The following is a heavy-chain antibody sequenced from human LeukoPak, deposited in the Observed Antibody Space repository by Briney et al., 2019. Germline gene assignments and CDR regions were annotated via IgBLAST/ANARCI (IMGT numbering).Heavy chain of an antibody. J-gene: IGHJ4*02. V-gene: IGHV1-2*02. CDR1: GYTFTGYY. D-gene: IGHD3-3*01. CDR3: ARVHHSSLFGVVIISYFDY. CDR2: INPNSGGT. Sequence: ASVKASCKASGYTFTGYYMHWVRQAPGQGLEWMGWINPNSGGTNYAQKFQGRVTMTTDTSTSTAYMELRSLRSDDTAVYYCARVHHSSLFGVVIISYFDYWGQGTLVTVSS.